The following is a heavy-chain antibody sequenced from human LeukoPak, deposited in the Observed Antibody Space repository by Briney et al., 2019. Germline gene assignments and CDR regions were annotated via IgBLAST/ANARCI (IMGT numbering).Heavy chain of an antibody. D-gene: IGHD6-19*01. CDR1: GFIFSSYN. J-gene: IGHJ4*02. CDR2: ISYSSSTR. CDR3: ARVGSEWLVNDY. V-gene: IGHV3-48*02. Sequence: GGSLRLSCTASGFIFSSYNMNWVRQAPGKGLEWVSYISYSSSTRYYADPVKGRFTISRDNAKNSLYLQINSPRDEDMAVYYCARVGSEWLVNDYWGQGALVTVSS.